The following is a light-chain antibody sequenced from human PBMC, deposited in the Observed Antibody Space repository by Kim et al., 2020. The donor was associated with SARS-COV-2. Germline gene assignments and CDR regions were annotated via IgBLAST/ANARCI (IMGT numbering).Light chain of an antibody. J-gene: IGLJ2*01. CDR2: DVS. V-gene: IGLV2-14*03. Sequence: LTQPASVSGSPGQSITIFCTGTSSDVGGYNYVSWYQQHPGKAPKLMIYDVSNRPSGVSNRFSGSKSGNTASLTISGLQAEDEADYYCSSYATGRAVVFGGGTQLTVL. CDR1: SSDVGGYNY. CDR3: SSYATGRAVV.